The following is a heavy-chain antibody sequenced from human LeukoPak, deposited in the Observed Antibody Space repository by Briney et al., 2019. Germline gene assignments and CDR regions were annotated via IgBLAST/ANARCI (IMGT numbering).Heavy chain of an antibody. Sequence: SETLSLTCTVSGGSISSSSYYWSWIRQPPGKGLEWIGCIYCSGNTNNSPSLKSRVTISVDTSKNQFSLSLTSVTAADTAVYYCVRHRTGTTADYWGPGTLVTVSS. D-gene: IGHD1-7*01. J-gene: IGHJ4*02. V-gene: IGHV4-61*05. CDR1: GGSISSSSYY. CDR3: VRHRTGTTADY. CDR2: IYCSGNT.